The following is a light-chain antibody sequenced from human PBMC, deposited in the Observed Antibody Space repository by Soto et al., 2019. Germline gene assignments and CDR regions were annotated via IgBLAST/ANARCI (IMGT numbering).Light chain of an antibody. Sequence: IQMTQSPSSLSASVRDRGTITCRSSQGIGNDLGWYQQKPGKAPKLLIYAASSLQSGVPSRFSGSGSGTEFPLTIRSLQPEDFATYSCQQSYSTTWTFGQGTRWIS. CDR2: AAS. V-gene: IGKV1-39*01. CDR1: QGIGND. CDR3: QQSYSTTWT. J-gene: IGKJ1*01.